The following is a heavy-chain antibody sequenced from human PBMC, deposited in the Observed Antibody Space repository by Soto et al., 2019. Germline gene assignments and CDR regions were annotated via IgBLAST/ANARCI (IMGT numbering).Heavy chain of an antibody. V-gene: IGHV1-3*05. CDR1: GYPLTRYS. Sequence: QVQLVQYGADEMKPGASVKVSCKASGYPLTRYSIHWVRQAPGQRLEWMGWINAGNGNTKFSQKFQGRVTITRDTSASTAYMELRGLRSEDTAVYYCAILGTYYFDNSDNYFDFWGQGTLVTVSS. CDR3: AILGTYYFDNSDNYFDF. J-gene: IGHJ4*02. D-gene: IGHD3-22*01. CDR2: INAGNGNT.